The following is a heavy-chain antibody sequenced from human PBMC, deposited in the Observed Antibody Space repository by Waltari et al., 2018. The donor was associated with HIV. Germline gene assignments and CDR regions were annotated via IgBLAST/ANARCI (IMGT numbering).Heavy chain of an antibody. CDR3: ARKGGSSGWSVDY. V-gene: IGHV4-39*01. J-gene: IGHJ4*02. Sequence: QLQLQESGPGLVKPSETLSLTCTVPGGPISSSSYYWGWIRQPPGKGLEWIGSIYYSGSTYYNPSLKSRVTISVDTSKNQFSLKLSSVTAADTAVYYCARKGGSSGWSVDYWGQGTLVTVSS. D-gene: IGHD6-19*01. CDR2: IYYSGST. CDR1: GGPISSSSYY.